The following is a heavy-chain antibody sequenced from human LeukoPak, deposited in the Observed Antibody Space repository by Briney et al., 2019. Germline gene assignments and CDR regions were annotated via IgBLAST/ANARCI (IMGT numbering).Heavy chain of an antibody. Sequence: GGSLRLSCVASGFTFSSYAMSWVRQAPGKGLEWVSGISGSGGTTYYADSVKGRFTISRDNSKNTLYLQMNSLRAEDTAVYYCAKVLFVVVTAIPAFDIWGQGTMVTVSS. D-gene: IGHD2-21*02. CDR3: AKVLFVVVTAIPAFDI. J-gene: IGHJ3*02. V-gene: IGHV3-23*01. CDR2: ISGSGGTT. CDR1: GFTFSSYA.